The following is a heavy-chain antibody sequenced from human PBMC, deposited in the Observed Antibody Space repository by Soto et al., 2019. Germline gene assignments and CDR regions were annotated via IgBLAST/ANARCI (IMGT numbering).Heavy chain of an antibody. Sequence: QVQLVQSGAEVKKPGASVKVSCKASGYTFTSYGINWVRQAPGPGLEWMGWMNPNRGNTGYVQKFQGRVTITRNTSLSTAYMELSSLRSEDTALYYCERYCSSTSCPPGYYYYMDVWGKGTTVTVSS. CDR1: GYTFTSYG. CDR3: ERYCSSTSCPPGYYYYMDV. CDR2: MNPNRGNT. J-gene: IGHJ6*03. V-gene: IGHV1-8*01. D-gene: IGHD2-2*01.